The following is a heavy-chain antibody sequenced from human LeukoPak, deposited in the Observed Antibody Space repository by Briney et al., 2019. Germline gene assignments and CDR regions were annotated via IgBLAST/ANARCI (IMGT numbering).Heavy chain of an antibody. Sequence: GGSLRLSCAASGFTVSSDYMSWVRQAPGKGLEWVSVIYSGGSTYYAESVKGRFTISSDNSKNTLYLPMNTLRAEDTAVYYCARYMILGFFFDYWGQGTLVTVSS. J-gene: IGHJ4*02. D-gene: IGHD3/OR15-3a*01. CDR3: ARYMILGFFFDY. V-gene: IGHV3-53*01. CDR2: IYSGGST. CDR1: GFTVSSDY.